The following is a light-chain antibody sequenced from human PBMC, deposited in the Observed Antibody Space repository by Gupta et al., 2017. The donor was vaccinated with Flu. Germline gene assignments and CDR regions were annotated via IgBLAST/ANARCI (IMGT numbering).Light chain of an antibody. V-gene: IGKV2-28*01. J-gene: IGKJ1*01. CDR2: LGS. CDR3: RQARHTPKT. Sequence: DIVMTPSPLSLPVTPGEPASISCRSSQSLLNSNGYNYLDWYLQKPGQSPQLLIYLGSNRASGVPDRFSGSGSGTDFTLIISRVEAEDVGVYYCRQARHTPKTFGQGTKVEIK. CDR1: QSLLNSNGYNY.